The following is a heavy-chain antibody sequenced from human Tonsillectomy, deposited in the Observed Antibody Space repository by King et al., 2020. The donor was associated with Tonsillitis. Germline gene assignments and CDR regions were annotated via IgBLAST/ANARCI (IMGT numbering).Heavy chain of an antibody. CDR3: ARYVSGSFDY. J-gene: IGHJ4*02. Sequence: QLQESGPGVVKPSETLSLTCTVSSGSISSSDHYWAWIRQPPGKGLEWIGYMYSSGTIFYNTSLKSRITISGGTSENRFSLKLSSVTAADTAVYFCARYVSGSFDYWGQGALVTVSS. V-gene: IGHV4-39*01. CDR1: SGSISSSDHY. D-gene: IGHD1-26*01. CDR2: MYSSGTI.